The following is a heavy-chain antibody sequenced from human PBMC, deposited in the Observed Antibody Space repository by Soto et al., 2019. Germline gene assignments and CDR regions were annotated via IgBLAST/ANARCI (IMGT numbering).Heavy chain of an antibody. J-gene: IGHJ5*02. V-gene: IGHV4-61*08. CDR2: TYYTGYT. D-gene: IGHD3-10*01. Sequence: SETLSLTCTESGDSVSSSDYYWSWIRQPPGKGLEWIGYTYYTGYTTYNPSLKSRVTILVEASKNQFSLTLNSVTAADTAVYYCARHRGLWFGNLFPHGWLGPWGQGILVTVSS. CDR1: GDSVSSSDYY. CDR3: ARHRGLWFGNLFPHGWLGP.